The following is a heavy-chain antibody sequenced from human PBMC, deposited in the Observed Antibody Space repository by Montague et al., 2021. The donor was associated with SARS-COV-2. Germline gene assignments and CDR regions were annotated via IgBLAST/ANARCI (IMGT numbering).Heavy chain of an antibody. CDR1: GFSFDTYT. J-gene: IGHJ3*01. CDR3: VRDEAGHDDSHNAFDV. V-gene: IGHV3-21*06. CDR2: ISSRSYFI. D-gene: IGHD3-22*01. Sequence: SLRLSCAASGFSFDTYTMNWVRQAPGKGLEWVSVISSRSYFIYYADSVKGRFTVSRDNAKNSLYLEMNSLRAEDTAVYYCVRDEAGHDDSHNAFDVWGQGTMVIVSS.